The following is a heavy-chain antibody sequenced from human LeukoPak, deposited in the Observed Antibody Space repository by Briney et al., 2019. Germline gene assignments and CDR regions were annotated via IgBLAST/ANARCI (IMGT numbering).Heavy chain of an antibody. CDR2: IYYSGST. Sequence: PSETLSLTCTVSGGSISSYYWSWIRQPPGKGLEWIGYIYYSGSTNYNPSLKSRVTMSVDTSKNQFSLKLSSVTAADTAVYYCARAETTVTTPYFDYWGQGTLVTVSS. D-gene: IGHD4-11*01. J-gene: IGHJ4*02. CDR1: GGSISSYY. CDR3: ARAETTVTTPYFDY. V-gene: IGHV4-59*12.